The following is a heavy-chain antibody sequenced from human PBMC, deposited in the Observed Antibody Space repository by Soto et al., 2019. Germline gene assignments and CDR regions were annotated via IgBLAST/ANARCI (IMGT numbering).Heavy chain of an antibody. CDR1: GGSISSSSYY. Sequence: SETLSLTCTVSGGSISSSSYYWGWIRQPPGKGLEWIGSIYYSGSTYYNPSPKSRVTISVDTSKNQFSLKLSSVTAADTAVYYCARRVGGYCSGGSCFRMWAFDIWGQGTMVTVSS. V-gene: IGHV4-39*01. J-gene: IGHJ3*02. CDR2: IYYSGST. CDR3: ARRVGGYCSGGSCFRMWAFDI. D-gene: IGHD2-15*01.